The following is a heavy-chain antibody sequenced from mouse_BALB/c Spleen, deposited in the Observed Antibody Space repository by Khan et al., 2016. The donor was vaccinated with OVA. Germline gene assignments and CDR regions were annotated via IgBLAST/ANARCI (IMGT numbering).Heavy chain of an antibody. V-gene: IGHV1-7*01. D-gene: IGHD1-1*01. CDR3: ARSCLRWDFDY. CDR1: GYTFINYW. CDR2: INPSTGYT. J-gene: IGHJ2*01. Sequence: QVQLQQPGAELAKPGASVKMSCKASGYTFINYWILWVKQRPGQGLEWIGYINPSTGYTEYNPNFKDKATLTADKSSSTAYMQLSSLTSEDSAVYYCARSCLRWDFDYWGQGTTLTVSS.